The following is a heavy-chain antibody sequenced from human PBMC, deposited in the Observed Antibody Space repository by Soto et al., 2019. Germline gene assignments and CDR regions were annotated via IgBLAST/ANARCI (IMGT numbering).Heavy chain of an antibody. Sequence: SETLSLTCTVSGGCISSYYSSWIRQPPGKGLEWIGYIYYSGSTKSNPSLKSRVTISVDTSKNQFSLRLTSVTAADPAVYYCARLGGYYQAFDSWGQGTLLTVPS. CDR3: ARLGGYYQAFDS. J-gene: IGHJ4*02. CDR1: GGCISSYY. D-gene: IGHD3-22*01. V-gene: IGHV4-59*08. CDR2: IYYSGST.